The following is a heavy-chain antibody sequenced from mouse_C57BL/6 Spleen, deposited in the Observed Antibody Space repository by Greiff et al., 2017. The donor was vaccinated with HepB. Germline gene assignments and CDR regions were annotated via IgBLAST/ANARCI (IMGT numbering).Heavy chain of an antibody. D-gene: IGHD1-1*01. Sequence: LVKPGASVKISCKASGYAFSSSWMNWVKQRPGKGLEWIGRIYPGDGDTNYNGKFKGKATLTADKSSSTAYMQLSSLTSEDSAVYFCARGGTTVVFDYWGQGTTLTVSS. V-gene: IGHV1-82*01. CDR2: IYPGDGDT. J-gene: IGHJ2*01. CDR1: GYAFSSSW. CDR3: ARGGTTVVFDY.